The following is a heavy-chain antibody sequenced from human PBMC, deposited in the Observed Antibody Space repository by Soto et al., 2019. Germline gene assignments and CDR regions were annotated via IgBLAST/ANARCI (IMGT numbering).Heavy chain of an antibody. D-gene: IGHD2-15*01. CDR3: ARVYCSGGSCYSRWFDP. CDR2: ISSSSSYI. V-gene: IGHV3-21*01. CDR1: GFTFSSYS. Sequence: GGSLRLSCAASGFTFSSYSMNWVRQAPGKGLEWVSSISSSSSYIYYADSVKGRFTTSRDNAKNSLYLQMNSLRAEDTAVYYCARVYCSGGSCYSRWFDPWGQGTLVTVSS. J-gene: IGHJ5*02.